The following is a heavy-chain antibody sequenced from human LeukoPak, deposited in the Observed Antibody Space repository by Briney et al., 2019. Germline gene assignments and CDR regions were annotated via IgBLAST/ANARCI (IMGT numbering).Heavy chain of an antibody. CDR2: INPNSGGT. D-gene: IGHD3-22*01. CDR1: GYTFTSYD. J-gene: IGHJ4*02. Sequence: ASVKVSCKASGYTFTSYDINWVRQAPGQGLEWMGWINPNSGGTNYAQKFQGRVTMTRDTSISTAYMELSRLRSDDTAVYYCAREYYYDSSPDYWGQGTLVTVSS. CDR3: AREYYYDSSPDY. V-gene: IGHV1-2*02.